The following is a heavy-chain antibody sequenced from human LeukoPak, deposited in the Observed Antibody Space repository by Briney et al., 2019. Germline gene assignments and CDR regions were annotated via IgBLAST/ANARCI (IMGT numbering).Heavy chain of an antibody. CDR2: ISSSGSTI. D-gene: IGHD2-2*01. CDR1: GFTFSSYE. CDR3: ARDRGYCSSTSCLYFDY. J-gene: IGHJ4*02. Sequence: GGSLRLSCAASGFTFSSYEMNWVRQAPGKGLEWVSYISSSGSTIYYAHSVKGRFTISRDNAKNSLYLRMNSLRAEDTAVYYCARDRGYCSSTSCLYFDYWGQGTLVTVSS. V-gene: IGHV3-48*03.